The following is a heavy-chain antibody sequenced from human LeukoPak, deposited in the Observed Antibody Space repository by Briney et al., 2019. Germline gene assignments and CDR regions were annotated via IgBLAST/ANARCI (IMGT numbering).Heavy chain of an antibody. D-gene: IGHD6-13*01. CDR2: IYPGDSDT. V-gene: IGHV5-51*01. CDR1: GYSFTSYW. J-gene: IGHJ5*02. Sequence: GESLKISCKGSGYSFTSYWIGWVRQMPEKGLEWMGIIYPGDSDTRYSPSFQGQVTISADKSISTAYLQWSSLKASDTAMYYCARHRLLSAGRGGWFDPWGQGTLVTVSS. CDR3: ARHRLLSAGRGGWFDP.